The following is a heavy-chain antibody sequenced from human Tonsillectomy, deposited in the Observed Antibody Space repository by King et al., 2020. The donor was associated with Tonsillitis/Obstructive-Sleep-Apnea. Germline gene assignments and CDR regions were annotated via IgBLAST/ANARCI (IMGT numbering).Heavy chain of an antibody. D-gene: IGHD6-6*01. J-gene: IGHJ3*02. CDR2: INPSGGST. CDR3: ASNIAARRKADAFDI. Sequence: QLVQSGAEVKKPGASVKVSCKASGYTFTSYYMHWVRQAPGQGLEWMGIINPSGGSTSYAQKFQGRVTMTRDTSTSTVYMELSSLRSEDTAVYYCASNIAARRKADAFDIWGQGTRVTVS. V-gene: IGHV1-46*01. CDR1: GYTFTSYY.